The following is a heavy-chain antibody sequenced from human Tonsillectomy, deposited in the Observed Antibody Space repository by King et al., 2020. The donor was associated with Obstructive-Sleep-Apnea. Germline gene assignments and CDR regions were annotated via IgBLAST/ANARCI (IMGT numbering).Heavy chain of an antibody. J-gene: IGHJ2*01. D-gene: IGHD6-13*01. CDR3: ARPAHPCAATGEGGNFDL. Sequence: QLVQSGGGVVQPGRSLRLSCAASGFTFSTYAMHWVRQAPGKGLEWVAVISYDGSNKYYTDSVKGRFTISRDDSKNTLYLQMNSLRPDDTAVYYCARPAHPCAATGEGGNFDLWGRGTLVTVSS. CDR1: GFTFSTYA. V-gene: IGHV3-30-3*01. CDR2: ISYDGSNK.